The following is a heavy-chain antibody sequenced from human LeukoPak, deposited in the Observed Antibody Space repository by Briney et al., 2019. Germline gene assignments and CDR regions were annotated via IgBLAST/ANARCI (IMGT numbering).Heavy chain of an antibody. CDR2: IYSDGRT. CDR1: GFTVSSNS. J-gene: IGHJ4*02. CDR3: ARDSSAYLSFDY. Sequence: GGSLRLSFATSGFTVSSNSMSWVRQAPGKGLEWVSVIYSDGRTYYADSVKGRFTISRDKSKNTLFLQMNSLRAEDTAVYYCARDSSAYLSFDYWGQGALVTVSS. D-gene: IGHD2-21*01. V-gene: IGHV3-53*01.